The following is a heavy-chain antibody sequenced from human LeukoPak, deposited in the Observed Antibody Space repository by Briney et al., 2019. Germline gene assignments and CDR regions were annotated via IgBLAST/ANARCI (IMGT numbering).Heavy chain of an antibody. V-gene: IGHV3-21*04. CDR2: ISRSSSYI. CDR3: AKDFLVGYYYDY. D-gene: IGHD6-13*01. Sequence: PGGSLRLSCAASGFTFSSYTMNWVRQAPGKGLEWVSSISRSSSYIYYADSVKGRFTISRDNSKNTLYLQMNSLRAEDTAVYYCAKDFLVGYYYDYWGQGTLVTVSS. J-gene: IGHJ4*02. CDR1: GFTFSSYT.